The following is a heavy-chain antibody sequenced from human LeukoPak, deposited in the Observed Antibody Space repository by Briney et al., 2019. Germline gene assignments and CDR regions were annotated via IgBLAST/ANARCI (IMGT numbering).Heavy chain of an antibody. CDR1: GFTFSSYA. V-gene: IGHV3-30*04. D-gene: IGHD1-1*01. Sequence: PGGSLRLSCAASGFTFSSYAMHWVRQAPGKGLEWVAVISYDGSNKYYADSVKGRFTISRDNSKNTLYLQMNSLRAEDTAVYYCARGVERPREAAAFDIWGQGTVVTVSS. J-gene: IGHJ3*02. CDR2: ISYDGSNK. CDR3: ARGVERPREAAAFDI.